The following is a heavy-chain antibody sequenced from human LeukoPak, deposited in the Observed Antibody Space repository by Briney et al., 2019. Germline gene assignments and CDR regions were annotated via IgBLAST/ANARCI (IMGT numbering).Heavy chain of an antibody. D-gene: IGHD2-8*02. CDR1: EITFSSYG. Sequence: GGTLRLSCAVSEITFSSYGMSWVGQAPGKGLKGVSTIGGSGGSTYYADSVKGRFTIPRDNSKNTLYLQMNSLRAEDTAVYYCATYRQVLLPFESWGQGTLVTVSS. V-gene: IGHV3-23*01. CDR3: ATYRQVLLPFES. CDR2: IGGSGGST. J-gene: IGHJ4*02.